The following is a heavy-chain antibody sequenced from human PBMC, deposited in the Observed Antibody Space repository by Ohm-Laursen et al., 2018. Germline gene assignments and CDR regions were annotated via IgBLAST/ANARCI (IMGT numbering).Heavy chain of an antibody. V-gene: IGHV3-53*01. J-gene: IGHJ6*02. CDR2: IYSGGST. Sequence: GSLRLSCTASGFIVSSNYMSWVRQAPGKGLEWVSVIYSGGSTDYADSVKGRFTISRDTSSNTLYLQMNSLRAEDTAVYYCASGFGSSGYHYGMDVWGQGTTVTVSS. D-gene: IGHD6-13*01. CDR3: ASGFGSSGYHYGMDV. CDR1: GFIVSSNY.